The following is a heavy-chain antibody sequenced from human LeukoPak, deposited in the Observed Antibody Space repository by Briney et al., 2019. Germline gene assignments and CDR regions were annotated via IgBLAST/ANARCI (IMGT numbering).Heavy chain of an antibody. CDR2: IRGTTFM. J-gene: IGHJ2*01. CDR3: VRDHNYYFDL. CDR1: GFTFSRYA. V-gene: IGHV3-48*02. D-gene: IGHD1-1*01. Sequence: GGSLRLSCAASGFTFSRYAMHWVRQAPGKGLEWVSYIRGTTFMTYADSVKGRFTISRDNAMTSLYLQMNSLRDEDTAVYYCVRDHNYYFDLWGRGTLVTVTS.